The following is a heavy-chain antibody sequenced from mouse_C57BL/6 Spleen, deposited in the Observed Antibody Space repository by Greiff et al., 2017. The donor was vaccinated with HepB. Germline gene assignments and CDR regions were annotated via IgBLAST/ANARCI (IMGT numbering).Heavy chain of an antibody. CDR1: GFTFSSYG. V-gene: IGHV5-6*02. D-gene: IGHD2-5*01. CDR3: ARLSNSAWCAY. Sequence: EVKLVESGGDLVKPGGSLKLSCAASGFTFSSYGMSWVRQTPDKRLEWVATISSGGSYTYYPDSVKGRFTISRDNAKNTLYLQMSSLKSEDTAMYYCARLSNSAWCAYWGQGTLVTVSA. J-gene: IGHJ3*01. CDR2: ISSGGSYT.